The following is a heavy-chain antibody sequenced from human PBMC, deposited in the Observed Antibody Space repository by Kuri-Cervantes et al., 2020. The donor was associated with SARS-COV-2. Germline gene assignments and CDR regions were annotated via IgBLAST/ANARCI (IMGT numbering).Heavy chain of an antibody. CDR1: GFTFSDYY. CDR2: INHSGST. CDR3: ARGWEVAFDY. V-gene: IGHV4-34*01. J-gene: IGHJ4*02. Sequence: GSLRLSCAASGFTFSDYYMSWIRQPPGKGLEWIGEINHSGSTNYNPSLKSRVTISVDTSKNQFSLKLSSVTAADTAVYYCARGWEVAFDYWGQGTLVTVSS. D-gene: IGHD1-26*01.